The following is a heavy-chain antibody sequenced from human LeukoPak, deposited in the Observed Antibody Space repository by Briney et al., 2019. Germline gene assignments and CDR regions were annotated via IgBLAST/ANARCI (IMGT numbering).Heavy chain of an antibody. Sequence: ASVKVSCKVTGYTLTELSMHWVRQAPGKGLEWMGGFDPEDGETIYAQKFQGRVTMTEDTSTDTAYMELSSLRSEDTAVYYCASGSYSGGFFDYWGQGTLVAVSS. CDR2: FDPEDGET. J-gene: IGHJ4*02. D-gene: IGHD1-26*01. CDR1: GYTLTELS. CDR3: ASGSYSGGFFDY. V-gene: IGHV1-24*01.